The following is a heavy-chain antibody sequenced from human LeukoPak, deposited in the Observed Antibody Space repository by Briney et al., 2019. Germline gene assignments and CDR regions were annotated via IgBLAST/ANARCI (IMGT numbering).Heavy chain of an antibody. CDR2: IVVGSGNT. CDR1: GFTFTSSA. J-gene: IGHJ4*02. Sequence: SVKVSCKASGFTFTSSAMQWVRQARGQRLKWIGWIVVGSGNTNYAQKFQERVTITRDMSTSTAYMELSSLRSEDTAVYYCAAVGTYYYDSSGYSDFDYWGQGTLVTVSS. V-gene: IGHV1-58*02. D-gene: IGHD3-22*01. CDR3: AAVGTYYYDSSGYSDFDY.